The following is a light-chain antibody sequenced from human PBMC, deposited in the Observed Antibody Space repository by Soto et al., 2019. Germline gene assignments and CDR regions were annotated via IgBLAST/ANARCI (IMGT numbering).Light chain of an antibody. CDR1: QSVSSN. Sequence: EIVMTQSPATLSVSPGERATLSCRANQSVSSNLAWYQQKPGQAPRLLIYGASTRATGIPARFSGGGSGTEFTLTISSLQSEDFPVYYCQQHNNGPLAFGQGTKVEIK. J-gene: IGKJ1*01. CDR2: GAS. CDR3: QQHNNGPLA. V-gene: IGKV3-15*01.